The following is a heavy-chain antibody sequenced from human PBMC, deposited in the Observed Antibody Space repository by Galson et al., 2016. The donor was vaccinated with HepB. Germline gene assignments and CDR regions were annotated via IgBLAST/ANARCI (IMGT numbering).Heavy chain of an antibody. CDR1: GGTLSRYA. CDR2: IIPIVGIP. Sequence: SVKVSCKASGGTLSRYAINWVRQAPGQGLGWMGRIIPIVGIPNYAQKFQGSVTITADKSTSTAYMELSSLRSEDTAVYYCARDEGPITGTTKFDYWGQGTLVTVSS. D-gene: IGHD1-7*01. V-gene: IGHV1-69*04. CDR3: ARDEGPITGTTKFDY. J-gene: IGHJ4*02.